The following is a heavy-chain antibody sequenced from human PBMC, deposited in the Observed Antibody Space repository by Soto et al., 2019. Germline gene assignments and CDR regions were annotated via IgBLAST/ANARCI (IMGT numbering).Heavy chain of an antibody. CDR3: ARHGDCSGISCSYFHFMDV. CDR2: IYYSGTT. CDR1: GPPICSPY. V-gene: IGHV4-59*08. D-gene: IGHD2-2*01. Sequence: PSGTLSLNCAFNGPPICSPYWSWITEPPRSGLEWIGYIYYSGTTNYNPSLKGRVILSVDTSKNQFSLKLNSVTAADTAVYYCARHGDCSGISCSYFHFMDVWGKGTTVTVS. J-gene: IGHJ6*03.